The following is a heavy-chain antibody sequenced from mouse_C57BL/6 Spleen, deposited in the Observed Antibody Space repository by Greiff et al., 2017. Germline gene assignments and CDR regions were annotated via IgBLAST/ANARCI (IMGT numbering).Heavy chain of an antibody. J-gene: IGHJ4*01. Sequence: QVQLQQSDAELVKPGASVKISCKVSGYTFTDHTIHWMKQRPEQGLEWIGYIYPRDGSTKYNEKFKGKATLTADKSSSTAYMQLNSLTSEDSAVYFCARWGDYDDSLYAMDYWGQGTSVTVSS. CDR1: GYTFTDHT. CDR2: IYPRDGST. CDR3: ARWGDYDDSLYAMDY. D-gene: IGHD2-4*01. V-gene: IGHV1-78*01.